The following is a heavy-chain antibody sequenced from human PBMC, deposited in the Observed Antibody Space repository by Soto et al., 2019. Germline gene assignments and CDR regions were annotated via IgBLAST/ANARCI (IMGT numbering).Heavy chain of an antibody. CDR1: GFTFSSYA. CDR3: AKDAAAAGTFDY. Sequence: QVQLVESGGGVVQPGRSLRLSCAASGFTFSSYAMQWVRQAPGKGLEWVGVVSSDGSYKYYGDSVRDRFTISRDNSKNTGYLQMNSLRADDTAVYYCAKDAAAAGTFDYWGQGTLVTVSS. CDR2: VSSDGSYK. D-gene: IGHD6-13*01. J-gene: IGHJ4*02. V-gene: IGHV3-30*18.